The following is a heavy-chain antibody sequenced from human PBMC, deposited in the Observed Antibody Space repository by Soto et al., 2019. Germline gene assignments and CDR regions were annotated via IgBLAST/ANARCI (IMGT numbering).Heavy chain of an antibody. CDR3: AKASYSSSWGGDYFDY. CDR2: ISYDGSNK. Sequence: GGSLRLSCAASGFTFSSYGMHWVRQAPGKGLEWVAVISYDGSNKYYADSVKGRFTISRDNSKNTLYLQMNSLRAEDTAVYYCAKASYSSSWGGDYFDYWGQGTLVTVSS. V-gene: IGHV3-30*18. CDR1: GFTFSSYG. D-gene: IGHD6-13*01. J-gene: IGHJ4*02.